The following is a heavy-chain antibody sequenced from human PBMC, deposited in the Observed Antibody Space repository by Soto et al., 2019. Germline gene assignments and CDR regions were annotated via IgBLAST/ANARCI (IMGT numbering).Heavy chain of an antibody. V-gene: IGHV3-15*01. D-gene: IGHD3-9*01. J-gene: IGHJ5*02. Sequence: GESLKISCAASGFTFSNAWMSWVRQAPGKGLEWVGRIKSKTDGGTTDYAAPVKGRFTISRDDSKNTLYLQMNSLKTEDTAVYYCTTKRRYFDWLSGVFYNWFDPWGQGTLVTVSS. CDR2: IKSKTDGGTT. CDR1: GFTFSNAW. CDR3: TTKRRYFDWLSGVFYNWFDP.